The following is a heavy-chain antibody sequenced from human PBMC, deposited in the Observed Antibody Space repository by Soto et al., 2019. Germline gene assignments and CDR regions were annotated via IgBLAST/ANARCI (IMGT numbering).Heavy chain of an antibody. Sequence: GGSVRLSCEASGFTFSSYAMRLLRQAPGKGLEGVSAISGRGGSTYYADSVKGRFTISIEQSKNTLYLQMNSLRAENTAVYYCANLFGVVIKGPLDYWAQRTLVLVSS. D-gene: IGHD3-3*01. CDR3: ANLFGVVIKGPLDY. J-gene: IGHJ4*02. CDR2: ISGRGGST. V-gene: IGHV3-23*01. CDR1: GFTFSSYA.